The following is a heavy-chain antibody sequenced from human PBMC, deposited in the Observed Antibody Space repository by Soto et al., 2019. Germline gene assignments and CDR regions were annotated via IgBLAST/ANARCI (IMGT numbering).Heavy chain of an antibody. CDR3: VKDRVPGAYGHYYGMDV. Sequence: QVQLVESGGGVVQPGRSLRLSCRVSGITLNNSGIHWVRQAPGKGLEWMAVISHDGSEQYYADSMKGRLNISRDNSKKTVNLQMNSLRGEDTAIYYCVKDRVPGAYGHYYGMDVWGQGTTVTVS. J-gene: IGHJ6*02. V-gene: IGHV3-30*18. D-gene: IGHD5-12*01. CDR2: ISHDGSEQ. CDR1: GITLNNSG.